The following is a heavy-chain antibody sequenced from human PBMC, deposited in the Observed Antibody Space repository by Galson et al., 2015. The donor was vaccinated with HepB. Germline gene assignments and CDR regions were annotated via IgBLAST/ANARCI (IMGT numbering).Heavy chain of an antibody. V-gene: IGHV4-59*01. CDR3: ARAEGDDFDYYYGMDV. D-gene: IGHD1-1*01. J-gene: IGHJ6*02. CDR1: GGSISSYY. CDR2: IYYSGST. Sequence: ETLSLTCTVSGGSISSYYWSWIRQPPGKGLEWIGYIYYSGSTNYNPSLKSRVTISVDTSKNQFSLKLSSVTAADTAVYYCARAEGDDFDYYYGMDVWGQGTTVTISS.